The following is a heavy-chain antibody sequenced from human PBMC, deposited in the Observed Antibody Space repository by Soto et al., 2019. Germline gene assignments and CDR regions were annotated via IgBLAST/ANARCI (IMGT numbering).Heavy chain of an antibody. CDR1: GGSFSGYY. CDR3: ARGRAAAGRSDY. J-gene: IGHJ4*02. D-gene: IGHD6-13*01. Sequence: SETLSLTCAVYGGSFSGYYWIWIRQPPGKGLEWIGEINHSGSTNYNPSLKSRVTISVDTSKNQFSLKLSSVTAADTAVYYCARGRAAAGRSDYWGQGTLVTVSS. V-gene: IGHV4-34*01. CDR2: INHSGST.